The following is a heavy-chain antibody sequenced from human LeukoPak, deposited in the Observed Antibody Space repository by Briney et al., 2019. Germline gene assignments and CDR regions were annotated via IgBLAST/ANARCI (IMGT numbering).Heavy chain of an antibody. CDR2: INLNTGGT. V-gene: IGHV1-2*04. CDR1: GYTFTGYY. D-gene: IGHD2/OR15-2a*01. CDR3: ARGSTSTHYYYNMDV. Sequence: ASVKVSCKASGYTFTGYYMHWVRQAPGQGLEWMGRINLNTGGTKNAQKFQGWVTMTRDTSISTVYMELSRLTADDTAVYYCARGSTSTHYYYNMDVWGQGTTATVSS. J-gene: IGHJ6*02.